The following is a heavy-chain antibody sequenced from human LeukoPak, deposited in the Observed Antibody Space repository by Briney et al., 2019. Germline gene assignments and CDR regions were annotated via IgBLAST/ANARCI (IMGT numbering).Heavy chain of an antibody. D-gene: IGHD2-15*01. Sequence: GGSLRLSCAASGFTFSSYGMNWVRQAPGKGLEWVSYISSGSTTIYYADSVKGRFTISRDNDKNSLYLQMTSLRAEDTAVYYCARDDGYCSGGSCYGVGALFDYWGQGTLVTVSS. J-gene: IGHJ4*02. V-gene: IGHV3-48*01. CDR2: ISSGSTTI. CDR3: ARDDGYCSGGSCYGVGALFDY. CDR1: GFTFSSYG.